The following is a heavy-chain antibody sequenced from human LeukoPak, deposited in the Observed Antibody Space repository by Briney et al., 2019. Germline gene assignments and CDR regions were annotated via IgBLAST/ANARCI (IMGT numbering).Heavy chain of an antibody. CDR2: FDPEDGET. Sequence: ASVKVSCKVSGYTLTELSMHWVRQAPGKGLEWMGGFDPEDGETIYAQKFQGRVTMTEDTSTDTAYMELSSLRSEDTAVYYCATASDYYYDSSGPEFDYWGQGTLVTVSS. CDR1: GYTLTELS. D-gene: IGHD3-22*01. CDR3: ATASDYYYDSSGPEFDY. J-gene: IGHJ4*02. V-gene: IGHV1-24*01.